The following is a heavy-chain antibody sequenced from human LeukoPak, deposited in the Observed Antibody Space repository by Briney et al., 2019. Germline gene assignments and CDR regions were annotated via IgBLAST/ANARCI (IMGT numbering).Heavy chain of an antibody. CDR1: GGSFSGYY. V-gene: IGHV4-34*01. CDR2: INHSGST. J-gene: IGHJ4*02. Sequence: SETLSLTCAVYGGSFSGYYWSWIRQPPGKGLEWIGEINHSGSTNYNPSLKSRVTISVDTSKNQFSLKPSSVTAADTAVYYCARGRGSSRSPGYWGQGTLATVSS. D-gene: IGHD6-13*01. CDR3: ARGRGSSRSPGY.